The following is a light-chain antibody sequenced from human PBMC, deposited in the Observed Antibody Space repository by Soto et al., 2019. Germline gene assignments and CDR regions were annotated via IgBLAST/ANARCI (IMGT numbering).Light chain of an antibody. CDR2: EVT. J-gene: IGLJ1*01. CDR3: SSYTSSSTYV. Sequence: QSVLAQPPSASGSPGQSVTISCTGTSGDVGGYDYVSWYQQHPGKAPKLMIYEVTKRPLGVPDRFSGSKSGNTASLTVSGLQAEDEADYYCSSYTSSSTYVFGTGTKGTVL. CDR1: SGDVGGYDY. V-gene: IGLV2-8*01.